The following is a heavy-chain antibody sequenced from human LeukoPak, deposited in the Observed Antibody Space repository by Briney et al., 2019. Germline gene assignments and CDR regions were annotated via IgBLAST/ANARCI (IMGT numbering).Heavy chain of an antibody. CDR3: ARDQAVAGTGSLLFDY. J-gene: IGHJ4*02. D-gene: IGHD6-19*01. Sequence: GRSLRLSCAASGFTFSSYSMNWVRQAPGKGLEWVSSISSSSSYIYYADSVKGRFTISRDNAKNSLYLQMNSLRAEDTAVYYCARDQAVAGTGSLLFDYWGQGTLVTVSS. V-gene: IGHV3-21*01. CDR1: GFTFSSYS. CDR2: ISSSSSYI.